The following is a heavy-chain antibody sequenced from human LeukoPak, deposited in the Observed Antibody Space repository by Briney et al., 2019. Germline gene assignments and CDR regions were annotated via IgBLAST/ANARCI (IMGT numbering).Heavy chain of an antibody. J-gene: IGHJ4*02. CDR1: GGTFSSYA. Sequence: ASVKVSCKASGGTFSSYAISWVRQAPGQGLEWMGWINPNSGGTNYAQKFQGRVTMTRDTSISTAYMELSRLRSDDTAVYYCARDVGRAIAVAVWGQGTLVTVSS. CDR3: ARDVGRAIAVAV. CDR2: INPNSGGT. V-gene: IGHV1-2*02. D-gene: IGHD6-19*01.